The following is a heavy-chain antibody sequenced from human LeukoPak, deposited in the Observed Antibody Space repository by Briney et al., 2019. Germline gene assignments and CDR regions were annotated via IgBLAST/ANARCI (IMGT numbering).Heavy chain of an antibody. V-gene: IGHV3-66*02. CDR1: GFTVSSNY. CDR3: AAYSSSWYEYYFDY. D-gene: IGHD6-13*01. J-gene: IGHJ4*02. CDR2: IYSGGST. Sequence: HPGGSLRLSCAASGFTVSSNYMGWVRQAPGKGLEWVSVIYSGGSTYYADSVKGRFTISRDNSKNTLYLQMNSLRAEDTAVYYCAAYSSSWYEYYFDYWGQGTLVTVSS.